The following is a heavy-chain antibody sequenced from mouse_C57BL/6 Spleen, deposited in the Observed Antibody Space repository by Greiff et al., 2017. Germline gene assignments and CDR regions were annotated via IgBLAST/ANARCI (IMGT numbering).Heavy chain of an antibody. CDR1: GYSITSGYD. CDR3: ARGGLSYAMDY. V-gene: IGHV3-1*01. CDR2: ISYSGST. Sequence: EVKLMESGPGMVKPSQSLSLTCTVTGYSITSGYDWHWIRHFPGNKLEWMGYISYSGSTNYNPSLKSRISITHDTSKNHFFLKLNAVTTEDTATYYCARGGLSYAMDYWGQGTSVTVSS. J-gene: IGHJ4*01. D-gene: IGHD3-1*01.